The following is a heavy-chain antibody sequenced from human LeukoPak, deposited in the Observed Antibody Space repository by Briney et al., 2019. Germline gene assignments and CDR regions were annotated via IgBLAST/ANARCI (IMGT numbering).Heavy chain of an antibody. J-gene: IGHJ4*02. CDR2: INWNGGST. CDR1: GFTFDDYG. Sequence: GGSLRLSCAASGFTFDDYGMSWVRQAPGKGLEWVSGINWNGGSTGYADSVKGRFTISRDNSKNTLYLQMNSLRAEDTAVYYCASGSVSFPPARRAEPYWGQGTLVTVSS. CDR3: ASGSVSFPPARRAEPY. D-gene: IGHD1-14*01. V-gene: IGHV3-20*04.